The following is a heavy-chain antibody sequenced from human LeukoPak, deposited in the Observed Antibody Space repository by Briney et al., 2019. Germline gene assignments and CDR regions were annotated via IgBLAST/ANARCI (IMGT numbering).Heavy chain of an antibody. J-gene: IGHJ3*02. Sequence: GGSLRLSCAASGFTFSSYSMNWVRQAPGKGLEWVASISSSSTYIYYADSMKGRFTISRDNAKNSLYLQMNSLNTGDTAVYYCARDGGYSSSWYEPFDIWGQGTLVTVSS. CDR3: ARDGGYSSSWYEPFDI. D-gene: IGHD6-13*01. CDR2: ISSSSTYI. V-gene: IGHV3-21*01. CDR1: GFTFSSYS.